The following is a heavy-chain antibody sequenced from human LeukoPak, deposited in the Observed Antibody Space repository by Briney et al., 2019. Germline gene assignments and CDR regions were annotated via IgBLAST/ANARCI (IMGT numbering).Heavy chain of an antibody. CDR2: ISGGSSTI. Sequence: GGSLRLSCAASGFTLSSYSMNWVRQAPGKGLEWVSYISGGSSTIYNADSVKGRFTIFRDNAKNLLYLLMDTLRAEDTAVYYCARVGSNQWLDYWGQGTLVTVSS. CDR3: ARVGSNQWLDY. J-gene: IGHJ4*02. V-gene: IGHV3-48*01. CDR1: GFTLSSYS. D-gene: IGHD6-19*01.